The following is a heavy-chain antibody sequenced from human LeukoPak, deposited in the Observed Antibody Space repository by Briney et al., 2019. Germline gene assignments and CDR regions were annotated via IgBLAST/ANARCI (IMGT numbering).Heavy chain of an antibody. CDR1: GGSISSGGYY. J-gene: IGHJ5*02. CDR2: IYYSGST. Sequence: SETLSLTCTVSGGSISSGGYYWSWIRQHPGKRLEWIGYIYYSGSTYYNPSLKSRVTISVDTSKNQFSLKLSSVTAADTAVYYCARADYYGSGWDWFDPWGQGTLVTVSS. D-gene: IGHD3-10*01. CDR3: ARADYYGSGWDWFDP. V-gene: IGHV4-31*03.